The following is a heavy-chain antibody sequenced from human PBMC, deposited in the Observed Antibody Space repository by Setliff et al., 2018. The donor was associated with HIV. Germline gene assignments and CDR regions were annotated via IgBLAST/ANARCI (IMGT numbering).Heavy chain of an antibody. V-gene: IGHV3-21*01. Sequence: GGYLRLSCAASEFTFNTYSMNWVRLAPGKGLEWVSAISSTSTNVFHADSVKGRFTISRDNARNSLYLQMNSLRAEDTAVYFCARTLQDGITMSLPGAFDLWGQGTMVTVSS. CDR2: ISSTSTNV. D-gene: IGHD3-10*02. CDR3: ARTLQDGITMSLPGAFDL. J-gene: IGHJ3*01. CDR1: EFTFNTYS.